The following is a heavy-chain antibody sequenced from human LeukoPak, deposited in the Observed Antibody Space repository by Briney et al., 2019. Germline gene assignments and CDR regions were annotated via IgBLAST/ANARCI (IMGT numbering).Heavy chain of an antibody. V-gene: IGHV1-2*02. CDR2: IHPNSGGT. CDR1: GYTFTAYY. CDR3: ARGDIYWGY. J-gene: IGHJ4*02. Sequence: GASVKVSCKASGYTFTAYYVHWVRQAPGQGPEWMGWIHPNSGGTKYAQNFQGRVTMTRDTSITTAYMELSSLRSDDTAVYYCARGDIYWGYWGQGTQVTVSS. D-gene: IGHD3-16*01.